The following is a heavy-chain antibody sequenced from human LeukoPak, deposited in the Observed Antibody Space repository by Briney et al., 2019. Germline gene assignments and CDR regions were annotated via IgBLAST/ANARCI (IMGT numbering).Heavy chain of an antibody. CDR2: INHSGST. CDR1: GGSFSGYY. CDR3: AIATWRKFYYSDY. V-gene: IGHV4-34*01. D-gene: IGHD5-12*01. Sequence: SETLSLTCAVYGGSFSGYYWSWIRQPPGKGLEWIGEINHSGSTNYNPSLKSRVTISVDTSKNQFSLKLSSVTAADTAVYYCAIATWRKFYYSDYWGQGTLVTVSS. J-gene: IGHJ4*02.